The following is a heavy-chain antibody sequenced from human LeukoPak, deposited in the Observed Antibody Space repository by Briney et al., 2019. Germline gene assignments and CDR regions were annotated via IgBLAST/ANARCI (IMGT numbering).Heavy chain of an antibody. CDR2: IKQDGSEK. CDR1: GFTFSSYS. V-gene: IGHV3-7*01. Sequence: GGSLRLSCAASGFTFSSYSMNWVRQAPGKGLEWVANIKQDGSEKYYVDSVKGRFTISRDNAKNSLYLQMNSLRAEDTAVYYCTSFSFDFWGQGTLVTVSS. J-gene: IGHJ4*02. CDR3: TSFSFDF.